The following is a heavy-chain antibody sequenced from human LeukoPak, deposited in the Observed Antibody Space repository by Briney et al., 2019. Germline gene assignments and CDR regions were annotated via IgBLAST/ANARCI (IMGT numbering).Heavy chain of an antibody. J-gene: IGHJ4*02. CDR3: AKDDAWIRFGE. V-gene: IGHV3-23*01. Sequence: GGTLRLSCAASGFTFRKHGMNWVRQAPGKGLEWVSGISPSGDITYYADSVKGRFTISKDNSKNTLYLEVISLTAEDTAVYYCAKDDAWIRFGEWSQGTLVTVSS. D-gene: IGHD3-10*01. CDR2: ISPSGDIT. CDR1: GFTFRKHG.